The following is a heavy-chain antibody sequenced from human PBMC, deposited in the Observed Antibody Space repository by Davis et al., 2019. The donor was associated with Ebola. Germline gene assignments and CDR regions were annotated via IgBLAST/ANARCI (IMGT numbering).Heavy chain of an antibody. D-gene: IGHD6-19*01. V-gene: IGHV4-34*01. CDR1: GGSFSGYY. J-gene: IGHJ5*02. Sequence: MPGGSLRLSCAVYGGSFSGYYWSWIRQPPGKGLEWIGEINHSGSTNYNPSLKSRVTISVDTSKNQFSLKLSSVTAADTAVYYCARAIAVAGTWVIAWFDPWGQGTLVTVSS. CDR2: INHSGST. CDR3: ARAIAVAGTWVIAWFDP.